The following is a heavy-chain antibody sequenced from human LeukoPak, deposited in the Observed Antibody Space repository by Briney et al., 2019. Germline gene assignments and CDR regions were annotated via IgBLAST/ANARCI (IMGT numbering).Heavy chain of an antibody. D-gene: IGHD3-10*01. Sequence: GGSLRLSCAASGFTFSDHYMDWVRQAPGKGLEWVGRTRNKANNYTTEYAASVKGTFTISRDDSRNSLYLQMNSLKTEDTAVYYCARTPRVRGVFNPFDYWGQGTLVTVSS. CDR2: TRNKANNYTT. J-gene: IGHJ4*02. V-gene: IGHV3-72*01. CDR3: ARTPRVRGVFNPFDY. CDR1: GFTFSDHY.